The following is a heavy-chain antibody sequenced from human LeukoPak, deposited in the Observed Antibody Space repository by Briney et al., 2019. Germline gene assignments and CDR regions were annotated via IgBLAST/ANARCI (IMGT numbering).Heavy chain of an antibody. J-gene: IGHJ6*02. V-gene: IGHV4-30-4*01. CDR3: ARAVAARPYYYYGMDV. CDR1: GGSISSGDYY. Sequence: PSQTLSLTCTVSGGSISSGDYYWSWIRQPPGKGLKWIGYIYYSGSTYYNPSLKSRVTISVDTSKNQFSLKLSSVTAADTAVYYCARAVAARPYYYYGMDVWGQGTTVTVSS. D-gene: IGHD6-6*01. CDR2: IYYSGST.